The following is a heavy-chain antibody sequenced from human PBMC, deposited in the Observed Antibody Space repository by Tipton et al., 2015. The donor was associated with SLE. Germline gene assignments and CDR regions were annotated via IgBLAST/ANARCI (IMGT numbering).Heavy chain of an antibody. D-gene: IGHD6-13*01. CDR1: GFLFGDYG. Sequence: SLRLSCTASGFLFGDYGMTWVRQTPGKGLEWVGFIRSKAYGGTTEYAPSVKGRFTISRDDSKRVAYLQMTSLKIEDTGVYYCTRDVAAAGTYWGQGTLVAVSS. CDR3: TRDVAAAGTY. V-gene: IGHV3-49*04. CDR2: IRSKAYGGTT. J-gene: IGHJ4*02.